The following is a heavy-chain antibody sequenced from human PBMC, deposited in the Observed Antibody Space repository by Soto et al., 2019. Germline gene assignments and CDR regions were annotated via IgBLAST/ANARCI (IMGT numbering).Heavy chain of an antibody. CDR3: ARAVPYSVGARLDY. CDR1: GYSFSNYG. D-gene: IGHD1-26*01. J-gene: IGHJ4*02. V-gene: IGHV1-18*01. Sequence: QVQLLQSGAEVKKPGASVKVSCKVSGYSFSNYGITWVRQAPGQGLEWMGWISVYDGKTAYAQKVQDRVTVTIDTPTSTAYMELRSLRSDDTAVYHCARAVPYSVGARLDYWGQGTLVTVSS. CDR2: ISVYDGKT.